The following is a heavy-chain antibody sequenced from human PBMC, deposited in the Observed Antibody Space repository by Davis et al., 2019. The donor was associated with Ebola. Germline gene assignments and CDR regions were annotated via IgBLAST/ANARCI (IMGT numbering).Heavy chain of an antibody. J-gene: IGHJ6*03. CDR2: IYYSGST. V-gene: IGHV4-59*01. CDR3: ARHTRGAYYYYYYMDV. Sequence: PSETLSLTCTVSGGSISSYYWSWIRQPPGKGLEWIGYIYYSGSTNYNPSLKSRVTISVDTSKNQFSLKLSSVTAADTAVYYCARHTRGAYYYYYYMDVWGKGTTVTVSS. D-gene: IGHD3-10*01. CDR1: GGSISSYY.